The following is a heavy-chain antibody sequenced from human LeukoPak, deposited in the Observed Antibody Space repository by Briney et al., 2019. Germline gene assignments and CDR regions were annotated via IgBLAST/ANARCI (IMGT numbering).Heavy chain of an antibody. V-gene: IGHV1-2*02. CDR1: GYTFSGNY. CDR3: ARVGSSRWDI. D-gene: IGHD6-13*01. Sequence: ASVKVSCKASGYTFSGNYMHWVRQAPGQGLEWMGWINPNTGGTNYAQKFQGRVTMTRDTSISTAYMELSRLRSDGTAVYYCARVGSSRWDIWGQGTMVTVSS. J-gene: IGHJ3*02. CDR2: INPNTGGT.